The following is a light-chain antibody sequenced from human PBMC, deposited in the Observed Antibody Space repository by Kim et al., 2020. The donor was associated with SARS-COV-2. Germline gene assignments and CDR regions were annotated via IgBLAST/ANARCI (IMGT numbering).Light chain of an antibody. V-gene: IGKV3-15*01. J-gene: IGKJ5*01. Sequence: SPGERATLFCTDSQSVSSNLAWYQQKPGQAPRLLIYGASTRATNISARFSGSGSGTEFTLTISSLQSEDFAVYYCQQYKNWPPITFGQGTRLEIK. CDR3: QQYKNWPPIT. CDR2: GAS. CDR1: QSVSSN.